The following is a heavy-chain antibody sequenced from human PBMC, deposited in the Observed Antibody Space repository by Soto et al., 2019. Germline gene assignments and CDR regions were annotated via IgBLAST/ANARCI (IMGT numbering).Heavy chain of an antibody. CDR3: ARSAPQYYYDSSGSDAFDI. D-gene: IGHD3-22*01. CDR2: INTNTGNP. CDR1: GYTFTSYA. V-gene: IGHV7-4-1*01. J-gene: IGHJ3*02. Sequence: ASVKVSCKASGYTFTSYAMNWVRQAPGQGLEWMGWINTNTGNPTYAQGFTGRFVFPLDTSVSTAYLQICSLKAEDTAVYYCARSAPQYYYDSSGSDAFDIWGQGTMVTVSS.